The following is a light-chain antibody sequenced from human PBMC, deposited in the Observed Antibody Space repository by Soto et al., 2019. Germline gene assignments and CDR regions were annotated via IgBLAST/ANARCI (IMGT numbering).Light chain of an antibody. V-gene: IGKV1-12*01. CDR3: QQANNFTFA. CDR1: QDIHTW. J-gene: IGKJ3*01. Sequence: DIQMTQSPSSVYASVGDRVTITCRASQDIHTWLAWYQQKPGKAPKVLISGASSLQSGVPSRFSGSGSGTDCTLNISSLQPDDFATYYGQQANNFTFAFGPGTKVNIK. CDR2: GAS.